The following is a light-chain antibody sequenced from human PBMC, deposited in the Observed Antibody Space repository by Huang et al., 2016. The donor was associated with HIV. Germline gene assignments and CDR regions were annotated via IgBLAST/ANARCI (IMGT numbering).Light chain of an antibody. CDR1: HFISSY. CDR3: QQSYSNLYT. J-gene: IGKJ2*01. Sequence: DIQMTQSPSSLSASVGDRVTITCRASHFISSYLNWYQQKPGKAPKLLIYAASTLQTGVPSRFSGSRSGTDFTLTSSSLQPEDFATYYCQQSYSNLYTFGQGTKLDIK. CDR2: AAS. V-gene: IGKV1-39*01.